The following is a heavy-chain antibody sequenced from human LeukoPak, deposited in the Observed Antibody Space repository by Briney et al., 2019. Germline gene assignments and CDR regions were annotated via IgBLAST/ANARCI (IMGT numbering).Heavy chain of an antibody. V-gene: IGHV1-69*04. CDR1: GGTFSSYA. CDR3: ARLGGTTTSY. D-gene: IGHD1-26*01. CDR2: IIPILGIA. J-gene: IGHJ4*02. Sequence: EASVKVSCKASGGTFSSYAISWVRQSPGQGLEWMGRIIPILGIANYAQKFQGRVTITADKSTSTAYMELSSLRSEDTAVYYCARLGGTTTSYWGQGTLVTVSS.